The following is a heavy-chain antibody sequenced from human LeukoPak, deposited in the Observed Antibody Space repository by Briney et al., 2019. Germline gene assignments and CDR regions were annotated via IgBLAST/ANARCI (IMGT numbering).Heavy chain of an antibody. D-gene: IGHD3-22*01. CDR1: GGSISSSSYY. CDR2: IYYSGST. J-gene: IGHJ4*02. CDR3: AIMYDSSGYYFSY. Sequence: PSETLSLTCTVSGGSISSSSYYWGWSRQPPGKGLEWIGSIYYSGSTYYNPSLKSRVTISVDTSKNQFSLKLSSVTAADTAVYYCAIMYDSSGYYFSYWGQGTLVTVSS. V-gene: IGHV4-39*07.